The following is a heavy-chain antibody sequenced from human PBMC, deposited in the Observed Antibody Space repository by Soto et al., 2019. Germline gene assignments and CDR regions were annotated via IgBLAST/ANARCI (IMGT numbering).Heavy chain of an antibody. CDR2: ISGSGVIK. V-gene: IGHV3-23*01. CDR3: ARVATRLQSMEVLEY. D-gene: IGHD2-21*02. Sequence: EVQLLQSGGGWVQPGGSLRLSCAASGFTFSNYAMAWVRQAPGKGLEWVSSISGSGVIKYYADSVQGRFTISRDNSNNTLSVQMNSLRVEDTAIYYCARVATRLQSMEVLEYWGQGTLVTVPS. CDR1: GFTFSNYA. J-gene: IGHJ4*02.